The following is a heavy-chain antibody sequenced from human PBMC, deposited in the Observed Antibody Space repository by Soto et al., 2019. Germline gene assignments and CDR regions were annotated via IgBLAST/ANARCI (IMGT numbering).Heavy chain of an antibody. CDR2: IYHTGNA. D-gene: IGHD3-22*01. CDR3: ARDYSDSSDYTTNWFDP. J-gene: IGHJ5*02. V-gene: IGHV4-39*01. Sequence: QLQLQESGPGLVKSSETLSLTCSVSGDSISNSRFYWAWIRQPPGEGLEWIGSIYHTGNAYYNPSLKSRVTIFVDTSKNQFSLKLTSVTAADTALYYCARDYSDSSDYTTNWFDPWGQGTLVTVSS. CDR1: GDSISNSRFY.